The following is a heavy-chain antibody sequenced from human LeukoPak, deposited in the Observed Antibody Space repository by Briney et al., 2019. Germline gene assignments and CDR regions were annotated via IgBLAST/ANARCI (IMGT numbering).Heavy chain of an antibody. J-gene: IGHJ5*02. CDR1: GASISSGDYY. D-gene: IGHD2-2*01. V-gene: IGHV4-31*02. CDR2: IYYSGST. Sequence: TLSLTCTVSGASISSGDYYWSWIRQLPGKGLEWIGYIYYSGSTYYNPSLKSRVTMSIDMSQSQFSLKLSSVTAADTAVYYCATGVGASLWFDPWGQGTLVTVSS. CDR3: ATGVGASLWFDP.